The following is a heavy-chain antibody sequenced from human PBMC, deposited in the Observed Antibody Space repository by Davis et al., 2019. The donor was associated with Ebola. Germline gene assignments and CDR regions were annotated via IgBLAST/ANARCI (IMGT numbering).Heavy chain of an antibody. CDR3: ARDPRYYYDSSGYYLNDAFDI. V-gene: IGHV4-59*12. CDR2: IYYSGST. D-gene: IGHD3-22*01. CDR1: GGSISSYY. J-gene: IGHJ3*02. Sequence: MPGGSLRLSCTVSGGSISSYYWSWIRQPPGKGLEWIGYIYYSGSTNYNPSLKSRVTISVDTSKNQFSLKLSSVTAADTAVYYCARDPRYYYDSSGYYLNDAFDIWGQGTMVTVSS.